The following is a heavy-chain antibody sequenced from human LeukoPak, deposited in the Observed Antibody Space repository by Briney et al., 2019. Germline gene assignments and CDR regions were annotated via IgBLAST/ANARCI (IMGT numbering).Heavy chain of an antibody. CDR2: ISGRGGAT. Sequence: GGSLRLSCAASGFIFSSYGMSWGRQAPGKGLEWVSGISGRGGATYSADSVKGRLTISRDNSNNTLYLHMNSLRAEDTAIYYCAKSQSLLSLGGPFDSWGQGTLVTVSS. D-gene: IGHD3-16*01. V-gene: IGHV3-23*01. CDR1: GFIFSSYG. J-gene: IGHJ4*02. CDR3: AKSQSLLSLGGPFDS.